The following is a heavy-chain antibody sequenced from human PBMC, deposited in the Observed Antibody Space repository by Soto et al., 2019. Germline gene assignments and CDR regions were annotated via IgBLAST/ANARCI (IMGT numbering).Heavy chain of an antibody. D-gene: IGHD2-21*02. CDR1: GFTFSSYA. V-gene: IGHV3-23*01. J-gene: IGHJ4*02. CDR3: ASTPAIVVVAALDY. CDR2: ISGSDASS. Sequence: GGSLRLSCAASGFTFSSYAMSWVRQAPGKGLEWVSAISGSDASSYYADSVKGRFTISRNTSKNTLYLQMDSLRAEYRAVYYWASTPAIVVVAALDYWGQGTLVTVSS.